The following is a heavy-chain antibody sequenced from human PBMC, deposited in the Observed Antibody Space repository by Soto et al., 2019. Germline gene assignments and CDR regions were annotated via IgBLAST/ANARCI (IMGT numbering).Heavy chain of an antibody. CDR1: GFTFSIYV. CDR2: VSGSAGST. V-gene: IGHV3-23*01. D-gene: IGHD6-6*01. J-gene: IGHJ3*01. Sequence: EVQLLESGGGLVQPGGSLTLSCAASGFTFSIYVMTWVRQAPGKGLEWVSAVSGSAGSTYYADSVKGRFSISRDTSKSTLYLQMNSLRVDDTAMYYGAKVEGTARNAFDVWGHGTMVTVSS. CDR3: AKVEGTARNAFDV.